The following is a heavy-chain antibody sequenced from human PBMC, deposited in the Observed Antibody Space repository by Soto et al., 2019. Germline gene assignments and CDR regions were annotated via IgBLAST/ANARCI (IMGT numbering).Heavy chain of an antibody. J-gene: IGHJ4*02. CDR2: ISYDGSNK. CDR1: GFTFSSYA. D-gene: IGHD3-9*01. CDR3: ADDSDY. V-gene: IGHV3-30-3*01. Sequence: QVQLVESGGGVVQPGRSLRLSCAASGFTFSSYAMHWVRQAPGKGLEWVAVISYDGSNKYYADSVKGRFTISRDNSKNTLYLQMNSLRAEDTAEYYCADDSDYWGQGTLVTVSS.